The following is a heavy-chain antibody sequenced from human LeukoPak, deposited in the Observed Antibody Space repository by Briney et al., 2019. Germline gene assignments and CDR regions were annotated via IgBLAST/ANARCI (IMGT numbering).Heavy chain of an antibody. J-gene: IGHJ5*02. Sequence: PALTLSLTCTVSGGSITSSYWSWIRQSPGKGLEWIGYIHYTGSTNYNPSLKSRVTMLIDTSKNQFSLKLSSVTAADTAVYYCARGRYSAGDNWFDPWGQGTLVTVSS. CDR1: GGSITSSY. V-gene: IGHV4-59*01. CDR3: ARGRYSAGDNWFDP. D-gene: IGHD3-9*01. CDR2: IHYTGST.